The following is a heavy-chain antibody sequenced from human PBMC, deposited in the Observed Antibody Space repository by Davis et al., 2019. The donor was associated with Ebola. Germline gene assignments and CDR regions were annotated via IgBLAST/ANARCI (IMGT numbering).Heavy chain of an antibody. V-gene: IGHV1-69*04. CDR3: AREEAVAGTGSGMDV. CDR2: IIPILGIA. J-gene: IGHJ6*02. CDR1: GGTFSRYA. Sequence: SVKVSCKASGGTFSRYAISWVRQAPGQGLEWMGRIIPILGIANYAQKFQGRVTITADKSTSTAYMELSSLRSEDTAVYYCAREEAVAGTGSGMDVWGQGTKVTVSS. D-gene: IGHD6-19*01.